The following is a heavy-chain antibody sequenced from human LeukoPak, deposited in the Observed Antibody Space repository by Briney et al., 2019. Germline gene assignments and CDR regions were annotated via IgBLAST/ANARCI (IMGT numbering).Heavy chain of an antibody. J-gene: IGHJ4*02. CDR2: IKHDGSEK. CDR1: GFTFSSYW. D-gene: IGHD3-22*01. V-gene: IGHV3-7*01. CDR3: ARVPVLVTYYYDSSGYYFDY. Sequence: GGSLRLSCAASGFTFSSYWMSWVRQAPGKGLEWVANIKHDGSEKYYVDSVKGRFTISRDYAKNSLYLQMNSLRAEDTAVYYCARVPVLVTYYYDSSGYYFDYWGQGTLVSVSS.